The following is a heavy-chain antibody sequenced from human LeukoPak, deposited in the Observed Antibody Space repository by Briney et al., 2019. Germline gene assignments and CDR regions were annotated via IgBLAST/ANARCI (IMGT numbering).Heavy chain of an antibody. CDR3: AREAVVVPAAIPHYGMDV. CDR1: GGSLSSGGYY. V-gene: IGHV4-31*03. Sequence: SETLSLTCTVSGGSLSSGGYYWSWLRQHPGTGLEWLGYIYYSGSTYYNPSLKSRVTISVDTSKNQFSLKLSSVTAADTAVYYCAREAVVVPAAIPHYGMDVWGQGTTVTVSS. D-gene: IGHD2-2*01. CDR2: IYYSGST. J-gene: IGHJ6*02.